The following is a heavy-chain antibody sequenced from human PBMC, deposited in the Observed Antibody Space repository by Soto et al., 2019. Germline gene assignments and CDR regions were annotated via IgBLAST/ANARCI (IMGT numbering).Heavy chain of an antibody. J-gene: IGHJ1*01. Sequence: EVQLLESGGGLVQPGGSLRLSCAASGFTFSSYAMSWVRQAPGKGLEWVSAISGSGGSTYYADSVKSRFTISRDNSKNTLYLQMNSLRAEDTAVYYCAKFPSTKQFCSGGSCYPAEYFQHWGQGTLVTVSS. CDR1: GFTFSSYA. D-gene: IGHD2-15*01. CDR2: ISGSGGST. CDR3: AKFPSTKQFCSGGSCYPAEYFQH. V-gene: IGHV3-23*01.